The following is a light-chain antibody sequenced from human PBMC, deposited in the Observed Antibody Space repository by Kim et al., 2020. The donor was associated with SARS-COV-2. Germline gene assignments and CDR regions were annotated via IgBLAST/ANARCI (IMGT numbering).Light chain of an antibody. J-gene: IGLJ2*01. CDR1: KLGDKY. CDR3: QAWDSSTAV. V-gene: IGLV3-1*01. Sequence: VSPGQTASITCSGDKLGDKYACWYQQKPGQSPVLVIYHDSKRPSGIPERFSGSNSGNTATLTISGTQAMDEADYYCQAWDSSTAVFGGGTQLTVL. CDR2: HDS.